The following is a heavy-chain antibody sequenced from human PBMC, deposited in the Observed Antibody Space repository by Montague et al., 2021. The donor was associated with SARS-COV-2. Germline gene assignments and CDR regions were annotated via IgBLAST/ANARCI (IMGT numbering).Heavy chain of an antibody. J-gene: IGHJ2*01. D-gene: IGHD2-21*01. CDR2: VTT. V-gene: IGHV4-61*07. CDR3: ARRGGGEVFARFMYWYFDL. Sequence: VTTSYNPSLKRRVSISVDTSENQFSLKLTSVTAADTAVYYCARRGGGEVFARFMYWYFDLWSCGFLVTVSS.